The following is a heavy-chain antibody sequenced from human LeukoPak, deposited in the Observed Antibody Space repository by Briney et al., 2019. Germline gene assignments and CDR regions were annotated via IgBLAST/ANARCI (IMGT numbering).Heavy chain of an antibody. CDR3: AKRRETTVTSGRSFDL. CDR1: GFTFSNYD. Sequence: GGSLRLSCAASGFTFSNYDMCWVRQAPGKGLEWVSAISGSGGGTAYADSVKGRFTISRDNSRNTVYVQMNSLSAEDTALYYCAKRRETTVTSGRSFDLWGRGTLVTVSS. D-gene: IGHD4-17*01. CDR2: ISGSGGGT. V-gene: IGHV3-23*01. J-gene: IGHJ2*01.